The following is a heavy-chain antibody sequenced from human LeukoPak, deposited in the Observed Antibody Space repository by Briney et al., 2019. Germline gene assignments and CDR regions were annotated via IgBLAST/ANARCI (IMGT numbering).Heavy chain of an antibody. D-gene: IGHD2-2*01. V-gene: IGHV1-2*02. Sequence: ASVKVSCKASGYTFSAYYMHWVRQAPGQGLEWMGWINPVSGGTNYAQKFQGRVTMTRDTSISTAYMELSSLRSDDTAVYYCARDLAAAALYFDYWGQGTLVTVSS. CDR2: INPVSGGT. J-gene: IGHJ4*02. CDR3: ARDLAAAALYFDY. CDR1: GYTFSAYY.